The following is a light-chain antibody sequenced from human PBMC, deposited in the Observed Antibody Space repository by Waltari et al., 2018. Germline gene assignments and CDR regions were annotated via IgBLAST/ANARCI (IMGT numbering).Light chain of an antibody. CDR1: QSVLFTSNNKNY. CDR2: WAS. CDR3: QQYYSTPS. J-gene: IGKJ2*01. Sequence: DIVMTQCPDSLAVSLGERATINCKSSQSVLFTSNNKNYLAWYQQKPGQPPKLLMYWASTRDSGVPDRFSGSGSGTDFSLTISSLQAEDVAVYYCQQYYSTPSFGQGTKLAI. V-gene: IGKV4-1*01.